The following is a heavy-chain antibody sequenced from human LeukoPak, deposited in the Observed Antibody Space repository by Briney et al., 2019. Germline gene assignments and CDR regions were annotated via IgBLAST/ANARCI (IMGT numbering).Heavy chain of an antibody. CDR2: ISSSSSYI. CDR3: ARDLWGGYGDYYYGMDV. J-gene: IGHJ6*02. CDR1: GGSFSGYY. Sequence: ETLSLTCAVYGGSFSGYYWSWVRQAPGKGLEWVSSISSSSSYIYYADSVKGRFTISRDNAKNSLYLQMNSLRAEDTAVYYCARDLWGGYGDYYYGMDVWGQGTTVTVSS. V-gene: IGHV3-21*01. D-gene: IGHD3-3*01.